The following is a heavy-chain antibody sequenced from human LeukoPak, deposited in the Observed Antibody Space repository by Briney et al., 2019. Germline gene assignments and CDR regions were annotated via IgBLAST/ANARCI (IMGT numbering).Heavy chain of an antibody. Sequence: PGGSLRLSCAASGLTFSAYWMSWVREASGKGLEWVANIKEDGSAKYYVGSVKGRFTISRDNAKKSLYLQMNSLRAEDTAVYFCASGFLDDFWSGHFWGQGTLVTVSS. V-gene: IGHV3-7*01. J-gene: IGHJ4*02. D-gene: IGHD3-3*01. CDR1: GLTFSAYW. CDR3: ASGFLDDFWSGHF. CDR2: IKEDGSAK.